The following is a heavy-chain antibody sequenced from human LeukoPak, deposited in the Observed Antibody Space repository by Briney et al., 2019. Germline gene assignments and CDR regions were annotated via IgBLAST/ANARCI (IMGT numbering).Heavy chain of an antibody. D-gene: IGHD3-22*01. CDR2: IIPIFGTA. CDR3: ARDKQYYYDSSGLYYFDY. CDR1: GGTFSSYA. V-gene: IGHV1-69*13. Sequence: SVKVSCKASGGTFSSYAISWVRQAPGQGLEWMGGIIPIFGTANYAQKFQGRVTITADESTSTAYMELSSLRSEDTAVYYCARDKQYYYDSSGLYYFDYWGQGTLVTVSS. J-gene: IGHJ4*02.